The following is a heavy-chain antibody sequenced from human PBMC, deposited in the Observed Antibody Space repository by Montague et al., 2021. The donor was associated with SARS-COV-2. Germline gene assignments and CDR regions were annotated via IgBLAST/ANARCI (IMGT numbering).Heavy chain of an antibody. CDR2: ISYSGST. CDR3: ARDLYDSAGYLRDAFDI. D-gene: IGHD3-22*01. Sequence: SETLSLTCTVSGGSISGYCWSWIRQTPGKGLEWIGYISYSGSTNYSPSLKSRVTIFLDTSKNQFPLKLSSVTAADTAVYFCARDLYDSAGYLRDAFDIWGQGTMVTISS. CDR1: GGSISGYC. J-gene: IGHJ3*02. V-gene: IGHV4-59*13.